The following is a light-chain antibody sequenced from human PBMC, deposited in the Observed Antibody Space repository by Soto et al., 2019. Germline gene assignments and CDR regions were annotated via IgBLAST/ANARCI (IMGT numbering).Light chain of an antibody. CDR2: DAS. J-gene: IGKJ4*01. Sequence: DIQMTQSPSTLSASVGDRVAITCRASQSISSWLAWYQQKPGKAPKLLIYDASTWQSGVPSRFSGSGSGTEFTLTISSLQPDDFATYDCQPCARYPITFGVGTTLEI. CDR3: QPCARYPIT. CDR1: QSISSW. V-gene: IGKV1-5*01.